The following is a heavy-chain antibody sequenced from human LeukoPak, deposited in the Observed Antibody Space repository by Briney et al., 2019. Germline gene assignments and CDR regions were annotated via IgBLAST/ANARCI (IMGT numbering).Heavy chain of an antibody. Sequence: PVKVSCKASGGTFSSYAISWVRQAPGQGLEWMGGIIPISGTANYAQKFQGRVTITADESTSTAYMELSSLRSEDTAVYYCATGGLSIAARPADYWGQGTPVTVSS. CDR1: GGTFSSYA. J-gene: IGHJ4*02. D-gene: IGHD6-6*01. V-gene: IGHV1-69*01. CDR3: ATGGLSIAARPADY. CDR2: IIPISGTA.